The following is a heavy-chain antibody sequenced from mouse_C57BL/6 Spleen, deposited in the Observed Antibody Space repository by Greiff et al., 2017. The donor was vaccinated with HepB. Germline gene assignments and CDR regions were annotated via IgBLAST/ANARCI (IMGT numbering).Heavy chain of an antibody. D-gene: IGHD2-4*01. J-gene: IGHJ1*03. CDR1: GFSLTSYA. Sequence: VKLMESGPGLVAPSQSLSITCTVSGFSLTSYAISWVRQPPGKGLEWLGVIWTGGGTNYNSALKSRLSISKDNSKSQVFLKMNSLQTDDTARYYCARNYYDYDVDWYFDVWGTGTTVTVSS. CDR3: ARNYYDYDVDWYFDV. V-gene: IGHV2-9-1*01. CDR2: IWTGGGT.